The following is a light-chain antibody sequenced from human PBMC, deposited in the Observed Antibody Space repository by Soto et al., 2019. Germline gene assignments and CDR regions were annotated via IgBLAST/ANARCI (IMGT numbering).Light chain of an antibody. V-gene: IGKV3-15*01. J-gene: IGKJ1*01. CDR2: GAS. CDR1: HSVSSN. Sequence: EIVLTQSPVTLSLSPGERATLSCRASHSVSSNLAWYQQKPAQAPRLLISGASTRAAGIPARFSASGSGTEFTLTISSLQYEDFAVYYCQQYHNWPQTLGQGTKVDIK. CDR3: QQYHNWPQT.